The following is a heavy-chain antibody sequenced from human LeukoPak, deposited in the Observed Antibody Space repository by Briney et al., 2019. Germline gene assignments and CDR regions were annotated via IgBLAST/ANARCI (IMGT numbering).Heavy chain of an antibody. CDR1: GFTFGDYT. CDR3: SGHDSIYFDY. CDR2: IRSKNFGETQ. J-gene: IGHJ4*02. Sequence: PGGSLRLSCTVSGFTFGDYTMTWVREAPGKGVEWVSVIRSKNFGETQEYAAAVKGRFTISRDDSKNITYLEMNSLKTEDTAVYCYSGHDSIYFDYWGQGTLVTVSS. D-gene: IGHD5-12*01. V-gene: IGHV3-49*04.